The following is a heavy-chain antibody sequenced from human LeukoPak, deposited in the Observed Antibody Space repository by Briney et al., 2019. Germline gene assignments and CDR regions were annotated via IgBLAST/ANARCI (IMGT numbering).Heavy chain of an antibody. Sequence: GGSLRLSCAASGFTFSSYWMHWVRQAPGKGLVWVSRIKSDGSSIYADSVKGRFTFSRDNAKNTLYLQMNSVRAEDTAVYYCARDRGDGYTAFDYWGQGTLVTVSS. CDR1: GFTFSSYW. V-gene: IGHV3-74*01. CDR3: ARDRGDGYTAFDY. D-gene: IGHD5-24*01. J-gene: IGHJ4*02. CDR2: IKSDGSS.